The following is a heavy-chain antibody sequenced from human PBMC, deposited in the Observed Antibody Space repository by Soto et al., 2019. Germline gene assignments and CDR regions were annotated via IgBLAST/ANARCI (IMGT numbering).Heavy chain of an antibody. CDR2: IYYSGST. V-gene: IGHV4-59*01. J-gene: IGHJ4*02. D-gene: IGHD1-1*01. CDR1: GGSISSYY. CDR3: ARDILENGYFDY. Sequence: PSETLSLTCTVSGGSISSYYWSWIRQPPGKGLEWIGYIYYSGSTNYNPSLKSRVTISADTSKNQFSLKLSSVTAADTAVYYCARDILENGYFDYWGQGILVTVSS.